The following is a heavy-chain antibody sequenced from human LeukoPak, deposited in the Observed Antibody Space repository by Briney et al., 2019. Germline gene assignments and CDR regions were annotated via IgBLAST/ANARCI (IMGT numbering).Heavy chain of an antibody. CDR1: GGSISSGSYY. D-gene: IGHD3-3*01. CDR2: IYTSGST. Sequence: SQTLSLTCTVSGGSISSGSYYWSWIRQPAGKGLEWIGRIYTSGSTNYNPSLKSRVTISVDTSKNQFSLKLSSVTAADTAVHYCARDVGFLEWSRGYYYYMDVWGKGTTVTVSS. V-gene: IGHV4-61*02. J-gene: IGHJ6*03. CDR3: ARDVGFLEWSRGYYYYMDV.